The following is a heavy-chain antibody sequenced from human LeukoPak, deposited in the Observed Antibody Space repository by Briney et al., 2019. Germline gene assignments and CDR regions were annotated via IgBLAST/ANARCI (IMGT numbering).Heavy chain of an antibody. CDR2: INHSGST. Sequence: PSETLSLTCAVYGGSFSGYYWNWIRQPPGKGLEWIGEINHSGSTNYNPPLKSRVTISVDTSKNQFSLNLGSVTAADTAVYYCARGGYCSSTSCYDYYYYMDVWGKGTTVTVSS. CDR1: GGSFSGYY. J-gene: IGHJ6*03. V-gene: IGHV4-34*01. D-gene: IGHD2-2*01. CDR3: ARGGYCSSTSCYDYYYYMDV.